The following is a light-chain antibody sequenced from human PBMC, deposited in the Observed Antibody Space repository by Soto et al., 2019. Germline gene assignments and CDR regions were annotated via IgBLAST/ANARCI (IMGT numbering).Light chain of an antibody. CDR3: QQYHTSPRT. CDR1: QTVSSSY. V-gene: IGKV3-20*01. J-gene: IGKJ2*01. CDR2: AAS. Sequence: PGERATLSCRTSQTVSSSYLAWYQQKPGQAPRLLIYAASYRATGIPDRFSGSGSGTDFTLTISRLEPEDFAVYYCQQYHTSPRTFGQGTKVDIK.